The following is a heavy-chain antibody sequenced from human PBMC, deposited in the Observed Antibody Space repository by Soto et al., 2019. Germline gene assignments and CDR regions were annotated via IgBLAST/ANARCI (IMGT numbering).Heavy chain of an antibody. CDR3: ARTAPYYYVMDV. Sequence: QVQLHESGPGLVKPSETLSLTCTVSGGSISSYYWSWLRQPPGKGLEWIGYIYYSGSTNYIPSLQIRRTISVHTSKNQFSLKLSSVTAADTAVYYWARTAPYYYVMDVWGQGTTVTVSS. CDR2: IYYSGST. V-gene: IGHV4-59*01. J-gene: IGHJ6*02. CDR1: GGSISSYY.